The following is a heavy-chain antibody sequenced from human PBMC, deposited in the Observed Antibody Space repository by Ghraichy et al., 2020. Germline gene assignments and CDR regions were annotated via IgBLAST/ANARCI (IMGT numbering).Heavy chain of an antibody. D-gene: IGHD1-26*01. V-gene: IGHV4-34*01. CDR3: ARAVIGRRGELRNYFDY. CDR1: GGSFSGYY. CDR2: INHSGST. Sequence: SQTLSLTCAVYGGSFSGYYWSWIRQPPGKGLEWIGEINHSGSTNYNPSLKSRVTISVDTSKNQFSLKLSSVTAADTAVYYCARAVIGRRGELRNYFDYWGQGTLVTVSS. J-gene: IGHJ4*02.